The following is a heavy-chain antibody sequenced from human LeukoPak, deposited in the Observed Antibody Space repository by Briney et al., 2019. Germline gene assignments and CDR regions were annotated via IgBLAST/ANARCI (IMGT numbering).Heavy chain of an antibody. V-gene: IGHV5-10-1*01. CDR3: AGPLNYYDSSGYWDAFDI. J-gene: IGHJ3*02. D-gene: IGHD3-22*01. CDR2: INPSDSYT. CDR1: GYSFTSYW. Sequence: GKSLRIFCKGSGYSFTSYWISWVRQIPGKGLEWMGRINPSDSYTNYSPSFQGHVTISADKSISTAYLQWSSLKASDTAMYYCAGPLNYYDSSGYWDAFDIWGQGTMVTVSS.